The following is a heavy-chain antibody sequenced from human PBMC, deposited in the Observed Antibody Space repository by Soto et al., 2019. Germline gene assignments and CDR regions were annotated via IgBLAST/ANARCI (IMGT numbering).Heavy chain of an antibody. V-gene: IGHV3-21*01. J-gene: IGHJ6*03. Sequence: VQLVESGGGLVKPGGSLRLSCAASGFTFSSYSMNWVRQAPGKGLEWVSSIRSSSSYIYYADSVKGRFTISRDNAKNSLYLQMNSLRAEDTAVYYCARGRTYCSSTSCYDYYYYMDVWGKGTTVTVSS. CDR2: IRSSSSYI. CDR1: GFTFSSYS. CDR3: ARGRTYCSSTSCYDYYYYMDV. D-gene: IGHD2-2*01.